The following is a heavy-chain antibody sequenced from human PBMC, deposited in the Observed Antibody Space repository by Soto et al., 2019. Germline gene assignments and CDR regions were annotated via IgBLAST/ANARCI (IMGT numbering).Heavy chain of an antibody. Sequence: QVQLVQSGAEVKKPGSSVKVSCKASGVTFSSYAISWVRQAPGQGLAWMGGIIPIFGTANYAQKFQGRVRLTADESTSTAYMDLSSLGSEDTAVYYCARDLYSNWFDPWGQGTLVTVSS. J-gene: IGHJ5*02. V-gene: IGHV1-69*12. CDR3: ARDLYSNWFDP. D-gene: IGHD2-15*01. CDR1: GVTFSSYA. CDR2: IIPIFGTA.